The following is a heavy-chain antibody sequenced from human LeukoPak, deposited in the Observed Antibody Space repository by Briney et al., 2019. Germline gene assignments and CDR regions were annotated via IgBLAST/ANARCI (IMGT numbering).Heavy chain of an antibody. CDR2: IYYSGST. CDR3: ARGAPTGY. V-gene: IGHV4-59*01. J-gene: IGHJ4*02. CDR1: GGSISSYY. Sequence: KPSETLSLTCTVSGGSISSYYWSWIRQPPGKGLEWIGYIYYSGSTNYNPSLKSRVTISVDTSKNQFSLKLSSVTAADTAVYHCARGAPTGYWGQGTLVTVSS.